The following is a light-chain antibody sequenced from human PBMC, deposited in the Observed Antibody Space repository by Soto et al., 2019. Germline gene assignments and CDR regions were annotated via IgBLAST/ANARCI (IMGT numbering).Light chain of an antibody. V-gene: IGLV1-51*01. CDR1: SSNIGNNY. J-gene: IGLJ2*01. Sequence: QSVLTQPPSVSAAPGQRVTISCSGSSSNIGNNYVSWYRQLPGTAPKLLIYDNNRRPSGISDRFSGSTSGTSATLDITGLQTGDEADYYCGTWDSSLNGVVFGGGTKLTVL. CDR3: GTWDSSLNGVV. CDR2: DNN.